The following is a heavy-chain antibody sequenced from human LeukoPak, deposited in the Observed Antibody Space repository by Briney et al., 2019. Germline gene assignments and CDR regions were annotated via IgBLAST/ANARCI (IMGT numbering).Heavy chain of an antibody. D-gene: IGHD2-8*01. CDR2: LSGSGSSV. J-gene: IGHJ5*02. Sequence: PGESLRLSCVVSGFTFSNYGMSWVRQAPGKGLEWVSGLSGSGSSVYYADSVRGRLTISRDNSRNTLYLQLDSLRADDTAVYYCAKGLNWFDPWGQGTLVTVSS. CDR1: GFTFSNYG. CDR3: AKGLNWFDP. V-gene: IGHV3-23*01.